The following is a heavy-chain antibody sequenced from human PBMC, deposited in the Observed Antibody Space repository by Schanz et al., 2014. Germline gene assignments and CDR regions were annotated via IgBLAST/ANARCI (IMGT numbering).Heavy chain of an antibody. CDR1: GFTVSSNH. J-gene: IGHJ4*02. V-gene: IGHV3-66*01. D-gene: IGHD3-9*01. CDR2: IYSGIGA. Sequence: VQLVESGGGLVQPGGSLRLSCAVSGFTVSSNHMSWVRQAPGKGLEWVSVIYSGIGAYYADSVKDRFTVSRDNSKNTVYLQMNRLRAEDTAVYYCAKQIHYDILTVTRNWGQGTLVTVSS. CDR3: AKQIHYDILTVTRN.